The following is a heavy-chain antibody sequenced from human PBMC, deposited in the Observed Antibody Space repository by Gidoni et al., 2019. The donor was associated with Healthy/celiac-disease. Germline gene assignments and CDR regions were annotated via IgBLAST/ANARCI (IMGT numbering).Heavy chain of an antibody. V-gene: IGHV3-53*01. CDR2: IYSGGST. J-gene: IGHJ6*02. Sequence: EVQLVESGGGLIQPGGSLRLSCAASGFTVSSNYMSWVRQAPGKGLEWVSVIYSGGSTYYADSVKGRFTISRDNSKNTLYLQMNSLRAEDTAVYYCAAPSGPYYDYGMDVWGQGTTVTVSS. CDR3: AAPSGPYYDYGMDV. CDR1: GFTVSSNY. D-gene: IGHD6-25*01.